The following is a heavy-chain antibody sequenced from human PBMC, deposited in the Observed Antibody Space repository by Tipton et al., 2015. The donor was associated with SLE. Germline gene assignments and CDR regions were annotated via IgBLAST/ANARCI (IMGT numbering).Heavy chain of an antibody. CDR2: INPHSGGT. Sequence: QVQLVQSGAEVKKPGASVKVSCKASGYTFTGYYMPWVRQAPGQGLEWMGWINPHSGGTNYAQNFQGRVTMTRDTSISTAYMGLSRLRSDDTAVYYCARGRKSSSGLDYWGQGALVTVSS. CDR3: ARGRKSSSGLDY. V-gene: IGHV1-2*02. CDR1: GYTFTGYY. D-gene: IGHD6-25*01. J-gene: IGHJ4*02.